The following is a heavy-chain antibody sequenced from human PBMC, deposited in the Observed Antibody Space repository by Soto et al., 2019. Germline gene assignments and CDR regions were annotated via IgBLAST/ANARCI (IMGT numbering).Heavy chain of an antibody. CDR2: IYWDDDK. CDR1: GFSLSTSGVG. CDR3: AHNSHIAVAGLGWFDP. V-gene: IGHV2-5*02. D-gene: IGHD6-19*01. J-gene: IGHJ5*02. Sequence: QITLKESGPTLVKPTQTLTLTCTFSGFSLSTSGVGVGWIRQPPGKALEWLALIYWDDDKRYSPSLKSRLTNTKDTSKNQVVLTMTNMDPVDTATYYCAHNSHIAVAGLGWFDPWGQGTLVTVSS.